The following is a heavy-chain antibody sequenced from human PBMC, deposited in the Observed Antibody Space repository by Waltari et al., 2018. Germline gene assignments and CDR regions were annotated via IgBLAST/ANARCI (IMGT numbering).Heavy chain of an antibody. J-gene: IGHJ6*02. V-gene: IGHV3-21*01. CDR2: ISSSSSYR. Sequence: EVQLVESGGGLVKPGGSLRLSCAASGFTFSSYSMNWVRQAPGKGLEWVSSISSSSSYRYYADSVKGRFTISRDNAKNSLYLQMNSLRAEDTAVYYCARDLYYDFWSGYYHGMDVWGQGTTVTVSS. D-gene: IGHD3-3*01. CDR3: ARDLYYDFWSGYYHGMDV. CDR1: GFTFSSYS.